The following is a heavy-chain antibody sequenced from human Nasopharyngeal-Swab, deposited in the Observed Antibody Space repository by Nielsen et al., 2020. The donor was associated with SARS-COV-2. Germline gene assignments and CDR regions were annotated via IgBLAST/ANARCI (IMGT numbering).Heavy chain of an antibody. CDR1: GFTFSNAR. Sequence: GESLNISCAASGFTFSNARMSWVRQAPGKGLEWVGRIKSKTDGETTDYAAPVKGRFTISRDDSKNTLYLQMNSLKTEDTAVYYCTTELYGDYFMVWCQGTTVTVS. CDR3: TTELYGDYFMV. CDR2: IKSKTDGETT. V-gene: IGHV3-15*01. J-gene: IGHJ6*02. D-gene: IGHD4-17*01.